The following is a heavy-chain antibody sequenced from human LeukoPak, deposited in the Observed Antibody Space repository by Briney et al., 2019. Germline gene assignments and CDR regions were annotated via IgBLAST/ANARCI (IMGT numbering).Heavy chain of an antibody. CDR1: GFTFSSDG. D-gene: IGHD5-24*01. V-gene: IGHV3-30*02. J-gene: IGHJ4*02. CDR3: AKGMSRDSYYFDY. Sequence: GGSLKLSCATSGFTFSSDGLHWVRQAPGKGLEWVSIISYDGVAKHYGDSVKGRFTISRDNSKNTLYLEMSSLRPEDTAVYYCAKGMSRDSYYFDYWGQGTLSPSLQ. CDR2: ISYDGVAK.